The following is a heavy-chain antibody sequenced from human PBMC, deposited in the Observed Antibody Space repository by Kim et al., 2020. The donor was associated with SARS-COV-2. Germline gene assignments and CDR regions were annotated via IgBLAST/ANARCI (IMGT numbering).Heavy chain of an antibody. CDR3: ARNDWFDP. Sequence: GGSLRLSCAASGFTFSSHAMHWVRQTPGKGLEWVSVISYEGTIKNYLDSVKGRFTVSRDNSKNTLYLQMNSLRAEDTAVYYCARNDWFDPWGQGTLVIVSA. CDR1: GFTFSSHA. V-gene: IGHV3-30*04. CDR2: ISYEGTIK. J-gene: IGHJ5*02.